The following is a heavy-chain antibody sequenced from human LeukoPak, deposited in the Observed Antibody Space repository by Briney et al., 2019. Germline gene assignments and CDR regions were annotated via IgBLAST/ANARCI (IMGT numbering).Heavy chain of an antibody. V-gene: IGHV3-23*01. D-gene: IGHD5-18*01. CDR2: ISGSGGGT. CDR1: RFTFSSYA. CDR3: AKDETSYGQAIDY. Sequence: GGSLRLSCAASRFTFSSYAMSWVRQAPGKGLEWVSAISGSGGGTYYADSVKGRFTISRDNSKNTLYLQMNGLRAEDTAVYYCAKDETSYGQAIDYWGQGTLVTVSS. J-gene: IGHJ4*02.